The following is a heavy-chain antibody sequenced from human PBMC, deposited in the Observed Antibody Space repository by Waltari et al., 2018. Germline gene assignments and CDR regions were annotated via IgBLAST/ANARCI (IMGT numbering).Heavy chain of an antibody. J-gene: IGHJ4*02. V-gene: IGHV4-34*01. D-gene: IGHD3-3*01. CDR2: INQSGST. Sequence: QVQLQQWGAGLLKPSETLSLTCAVYGGSFSGYYWSWLRQPPGKGLEWIGEINQSGSTNYNPSLKSRVTISVDTSKNQFSLKLSSVTAADTAVYYCATSYYDFWSGYSGYFDYWGQGTLVTVSS. CDR1: GGSFSGYY. CDR3: ATSYYDFWSGYSGYFDY.